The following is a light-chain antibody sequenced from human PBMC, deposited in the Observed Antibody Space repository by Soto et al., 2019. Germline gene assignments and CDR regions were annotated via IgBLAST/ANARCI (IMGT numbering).Light chain of an antibody. CDR3: CSYAGSNTLNV. J-gene: IGLJ1*01. CDR1: SSDVGGYNY. CDR2: DVN. V-gene: IGLV2-11*01. Sequence: HSVLTQPRSVSGSPGQSVTISCTGTSSDVGGYNYVSWYQQHPGKAPKLMIYDVNKRPSGVPDRFSGSKSGNTASLTISGLQAEDEADYYCCSYAGSNTLNVFGTGTKLTVL.